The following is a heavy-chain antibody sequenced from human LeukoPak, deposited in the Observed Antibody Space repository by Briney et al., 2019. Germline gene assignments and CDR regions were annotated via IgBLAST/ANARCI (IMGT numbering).Heavy chain of an antibody. CDR1: GGSFSGYY. CDR3: ARATYGSGSCHFDY. V-gene: IGHV4-34*01. J-gene: IGHJ4*02. Sequence: PSETLSLTCAVYGGSFSGYYWSWIRQPPGKGLEWIGEINHSGSTNYNPSLKSRVTISVDTSKNQFSLKLSSVTAADTAVYYCARATYGSGSCHFDYWGQGTLVTVSS. D-gene: IGHD3-10*01. CDR2: INHSGST.